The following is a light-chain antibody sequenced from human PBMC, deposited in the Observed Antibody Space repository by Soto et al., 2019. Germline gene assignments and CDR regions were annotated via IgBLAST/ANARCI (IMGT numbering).Light chain of an antibody. Sequence: EIMMTQSPATLSVSPGERATLSCRASQSVTNKLAWYQQKPGQAPRLLIYDASTRATGIPARFSGSGSGTELTLTISSLRSEDFAVYYCQQYNNWPPWTFGQGTKVEI. V-gene: IGKV3-15*01. CDR2: DAS. J-gene: IGKJ1*01. CDR3: QQYNNWPPWT. CDR1: QSVTNK.